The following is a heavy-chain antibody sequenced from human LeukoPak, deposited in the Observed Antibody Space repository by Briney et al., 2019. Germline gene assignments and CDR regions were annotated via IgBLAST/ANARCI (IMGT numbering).Heavy chain of an antibody. CDR3: ARDYGSGSRHFDY. CDR1: GYTSTGYY. J-gene: IGHJ4*02. V-gene: IGHV1-2*02. D-gene: IGHD3-10*01. CDR2: INPNSGGT. Sequence: GASVKVSCKASGYTSTGYYMHWVRQAPGQGLEWMGWINPNSGGTNYAQKFQGRVTMTRDTSISTAYMELSRLRSDDTAVYYCARDYGSGSRHFDYWGQGTLVTVSS.